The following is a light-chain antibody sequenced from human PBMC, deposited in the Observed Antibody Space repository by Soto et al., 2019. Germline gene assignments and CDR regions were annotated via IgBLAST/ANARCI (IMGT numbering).Light chain of an antibody. Sequence: QSVLTQPPSVSGAPRQRVTISCTGTSSYIGAGYDVHWYQQLPGTAPKLLIYGNSNRPSGVPDRFSGSKSGTSVSLAITGLQAEDEADYYCQSYDSSLSGSVFGGGTKLTVL. CDR3: QSYDSSLSGSV. CDR1: SSYIGAGYD. CDR2: GNS. V-gene: IGLV1-40*01. J-gene: IGLJ3*02.